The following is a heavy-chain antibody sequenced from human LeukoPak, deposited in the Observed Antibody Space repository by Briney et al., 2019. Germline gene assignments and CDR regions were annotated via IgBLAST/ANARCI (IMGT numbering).Heavy chain of an antibody. CDR3: ARDDSSGYTNWFDP. Sequence: ASVTVSCKASGYTFTSYGISWVRQAPGQGLEWMGWISAYNGNTNYAQKLQGRVTMTTDTSTSTAYMELRSLRSDDTAVYYCARDDSSGYTNWFDPWGQGTLVTVSS. CDR2: ISAYNGNT. D-gene: IGHD3-22*01. CDR1: GYTFTSYG. J-gene: IGHJ5*02. V-gene: IGHV1-18*01.